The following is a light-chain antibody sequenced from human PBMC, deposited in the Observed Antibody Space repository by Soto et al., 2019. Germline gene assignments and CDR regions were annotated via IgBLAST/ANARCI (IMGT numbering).Light chain of an antibody. CDR3: QQYNNWSFT. CDR1: QSVSST. Sequence: EIVMTQSPATLSVSPGERATLACTASQSVSSTLAGYQQKPGQVPRLLLYGASTRATVIPARFSGSGSGTECTLTISSLLSEDFAVYYCQQYNNWSFTFGPGTKVDIK. V-gene: IGKV3D-15*01. CDR2: GAS. J-gene: IGKJ3*01.